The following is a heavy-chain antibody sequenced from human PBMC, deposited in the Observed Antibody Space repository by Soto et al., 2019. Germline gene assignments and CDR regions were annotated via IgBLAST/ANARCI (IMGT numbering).Heavy chain of an antibody. V-gene: IGHV4-59*01. Sequence: QVQLQESGPGLVKPSETLSLTCTVSGGSISSYYWSWIRQPPGKGLEWIGYIYYSGSTNYNPSLKSRVTISVDTSKNQFSLKLSSVTAADTAVYYCARERRSSSSWYGTFDYWGQGTLVTVSS. J-gene: IGHJ4*02. CDR2: IYYSGST. CDR3: ARERRSSSSWYGTFDY. D-gene: IGHD6-13*01. CDR1: GGSISSYY.